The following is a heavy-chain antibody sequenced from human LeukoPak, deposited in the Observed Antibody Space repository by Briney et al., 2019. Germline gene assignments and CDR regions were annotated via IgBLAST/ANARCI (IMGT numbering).Heavy chain of an antibody. CDR1: GFTFSSYS. CDR3: ARGTVTTFHYYYYMDV. CDR2: ISSSSSTI. V-gene: IGHV3-48*01. J-gene: IGHJ6*03. Sequence: GGSLRLSCAASGFTFSSYSMNWVRQAPGKGLEWVSYISSSSSTIYYADPVKGRFTISRDNAKNSLYLQMNSLRAEDTAVYYCARGTVTTFHYYYYMDVWGKGTTVTVSS. D-gene: IGHD4-17*01.